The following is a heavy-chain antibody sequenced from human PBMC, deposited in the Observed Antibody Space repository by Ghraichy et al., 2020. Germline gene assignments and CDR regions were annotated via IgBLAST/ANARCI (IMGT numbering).Heavy chain of an antibody. Sequence: GGSLRLSCAASGFTFSSSWMNWVRQAPGKGREWVANIKQDGSETHYLDSVKGRFTISRDNAQNSLYLQINSLRADDTAMYYCARGPVGTTAGKFDRWGQGTLVTVSS. V-gene: IGHV3-7*01. D-gene: IGHD2/OR15-2a*01. CDR3: ARGPVGTTAGKFDR. CDR1: GFTFSSSW. J-gene: IGHJ4*02. CDR2: IKQDGSET.